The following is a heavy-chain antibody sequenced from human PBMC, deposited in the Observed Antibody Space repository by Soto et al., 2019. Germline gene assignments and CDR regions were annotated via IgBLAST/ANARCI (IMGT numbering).Heavy chain of an antibody. Sequence: PGGSLRLSCAASGFTFSSYAMSWVRQAPGKGLEWVSAISGSGGSTYYADSVKGRFTISRDNSKNTLYLQMNSLRAEDTAVYYCAGMVGSGSYYYYYYYGMDVWGQGTTVTVSS. J-gene: IGHJ6*02. CDR1: GFTFSSYA. CDR3: AGMVGSGSYYYYYYYGMDV. CDR2: ISGSGGST. V-gene: IGHV3-23*01. D-gene: IGHD1-26*01.